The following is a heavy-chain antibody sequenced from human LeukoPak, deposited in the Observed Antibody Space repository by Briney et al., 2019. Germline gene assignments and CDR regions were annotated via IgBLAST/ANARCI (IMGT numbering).Heavy chain of an antibody. CDR3: ARDSYGSGTYDAPACFDF. CDR1: GASISNYY. V-gene: IGHV4-4*07. J-gene: IGHJ3*01. CDR2: IYTSERI. D-gene: IGHD3-10*01. Sequence: SETLSLTCTVSGASISNYYWSWIRQPAGKGLEWIGRIYTSERINYDPSLKSRVTMSVDTSKNHFSLKLSSVTTADTAVYYCARDSYGSGTYDAPACFDFWGQGTMVTVSS.